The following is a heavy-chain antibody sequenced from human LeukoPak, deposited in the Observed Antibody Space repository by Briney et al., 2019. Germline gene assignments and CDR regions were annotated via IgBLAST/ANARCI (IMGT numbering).Heavy chain of an antibody. CDR2: IYNGGSSFNGGNT. V-gene: IGHV4-59*08. J-gene: IGHJ4*02. D-gene: IGHD1-14*01. CDR1: GVSITRFY. Sequence: SETLSLTCTVSGVSITRFYWTWVRQPPGKGLEWIAYIYNGGSSFNGGNTIYDPSLKSRVAISVDKSNNQFSLNLSSVTAADTAVYFCVQTTCWPGFDYWGQGALVTVSS. CDR3: VQTTCWPGFDY.